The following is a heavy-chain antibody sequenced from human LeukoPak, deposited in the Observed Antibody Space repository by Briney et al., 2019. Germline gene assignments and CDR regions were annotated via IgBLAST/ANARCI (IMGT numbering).Heavy chain of an antibody. V-gene: IGHV3-66*01. J-gene: IGHJ4*02. CDR3: ARVGAVAAADC. CDR1: GFIVSSKY. Sequence: QPGGSLRLSCAASGFIVSSKYMSWVRQAPGKGLEWVSIIFSGDSTYYADSVKGRFTISRDNSKNTVHLQMNSLRAEDTAVYYCARVGAVAAADCWGQGTLVTVSS. CDR2: IFSGDST. D-gene: IGHD6-19*01.